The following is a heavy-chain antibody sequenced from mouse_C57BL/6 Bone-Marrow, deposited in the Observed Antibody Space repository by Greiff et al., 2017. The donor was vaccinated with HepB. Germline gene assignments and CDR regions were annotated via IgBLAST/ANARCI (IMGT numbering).Heavy chain of an antibody. Sequence: EVQRVESGGGLVQPGGSLKLSCAASGFTFSDYYMYWVRQTPEKRLEWVAYISNGGGSTYYPDTVKGRFTISRDNAKNTLYLQMSRLKSEDTAMYDCARGGSSGSAWFAYWGQGTLVTVSA. CDR1: GFTFSDYY. J-gene: IGHJ3*01. D-gene: IGHD3-2*02. V-gene: IGHV5-12*01. CDR3: ARGGSSGSAWFAY. CDR2: ISNGGGST.